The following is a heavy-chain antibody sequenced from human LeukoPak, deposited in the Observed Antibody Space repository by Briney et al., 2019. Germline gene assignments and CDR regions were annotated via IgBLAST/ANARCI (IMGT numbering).Heavy chain of an antibody. CDR2: IYSSGST. J-gene: IGHJ5*02. CDR3: ARHPELMRFDP. Sequence: SQTLSLTCTVSGGSISSGSFYWSWIRQPAGKGLEWIGRIYSSGSTNYNPSLKSRVTMSVDTSKNQFSLKVTSVTAADTAVYYCARHPELMRFDPWGQGTLVTVSS. CDR1: GGSISSGSFY. D-gene: IGHD3-10*01. V-gene: IGHV4-61*02.